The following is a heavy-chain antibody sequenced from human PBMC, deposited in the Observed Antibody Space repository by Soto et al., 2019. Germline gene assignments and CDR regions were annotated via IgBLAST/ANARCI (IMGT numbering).Heavy chain of an antibody. Sequence: ASLKVSCKASGYTFTGYYMHWVRQAPGQGLEWMGWINPNSGGTNYAQKFQGWVTMTRDTSISTAYMELSRLRSDDTAVYYCARVRGYSYGSGYYYYGMDVWGQGTTVTVSS. CDR2: INPNSGGT. J-gene: IGHJ6*02. D-gene: IGHD5-18*01. V-gene: IGHV1-2*04. CDR1: GYTFTGYY. CDR3: ARVRGYSYGSGYYYYGMDV.